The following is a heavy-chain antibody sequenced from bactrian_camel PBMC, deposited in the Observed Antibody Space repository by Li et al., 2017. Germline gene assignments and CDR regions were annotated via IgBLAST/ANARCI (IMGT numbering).Heavy chain of an antibody. V-gene: IGHV3S54*01. Sequence: QVQLVESGGGSVQAGGSLRLSCVASVNTYSTNCMGWFRQGTGNEREGVATISAGGSSTYYADSVKGRFTISHDNAKRTVYLQMSNLKPEDTAMYYCAARPGYSGSWCLDPRFEFGYWGRGTQVTVS. D-gene: IGHD3*01. CDR1: VNTYSTNC. CDR3: AARPGYSGSWCLDPRFEFGY. J-gene: IGHJ6*01. CDR2: ISAGGSST.